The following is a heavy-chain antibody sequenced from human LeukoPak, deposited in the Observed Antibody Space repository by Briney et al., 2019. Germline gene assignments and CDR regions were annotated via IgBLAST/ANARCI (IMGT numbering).Heavy chain of an antibody. V-gene: IGHV3-23*01. D-gene: IGHD6-13*01. CDR2: ISGSGGST. CDR1: GFTFSSYA. J-gene: IGHJ6*02. CDR3: AKFSGSPRDYYYYGMDV. Sequence: TGGSLRLSCAASGFTFSSYAMSWVRQAPGKGLEWVSAISGSGGSTYYADSVKGRFTISRDNPKNTLYLQMNSLRAEDTAVYYCAKFSGSPRDYYYYGMDVWGQGTTVTVSS.